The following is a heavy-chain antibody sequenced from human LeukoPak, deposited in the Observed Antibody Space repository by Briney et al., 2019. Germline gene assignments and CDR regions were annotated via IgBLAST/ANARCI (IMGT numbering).Heavy chain of an antibody. V-gene: IGHV3-30-3*01. J-gene: IGHJ3*02. CDR2: ISYDGSNK. Sequence: GGSLRLSCAASGFTFSSYAMHWVRQAPGKGLEWVAVISYDGSNKYYADSVKGRFTISRDNSKNTLYLQMNSLRAEDTAVYYCATPGYSGSFGDAFDIWGQGTMVTVSS. CDR3: ATPGYSGSFGDAFDI. D-gene: IGHD1-26*01. CDR1: GFTFSSYA.